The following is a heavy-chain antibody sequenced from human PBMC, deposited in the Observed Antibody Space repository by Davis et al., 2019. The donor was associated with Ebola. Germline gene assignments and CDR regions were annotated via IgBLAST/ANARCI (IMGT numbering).Heavy chain of an antibody. CDR2: INPNSGGT. D-gene: IGHD2-2*01. J-gene: IGHJ5*02. V-gene: IGHV1-2*02. CDR1: GYTFTGYY. CDR3: AGDNPQLLSSWFDP. Sequence: ASVKVSCKASGYTFTGYYMHWVRQAPGQGLEWVGWINPNSGGTNYEQKSQGRVTKTRDTSISTAYMELSRLRSDDTAVYYCAGDNPQLLSSWFDPWGQGTLVTVSS.